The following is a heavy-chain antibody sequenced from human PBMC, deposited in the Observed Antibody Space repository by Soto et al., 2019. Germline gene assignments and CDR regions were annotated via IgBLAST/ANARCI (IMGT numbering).Heavy chain of an antibody. CDR2: IYYSGST. CDR3: ARHDRVVRDAFDI. CDR1: GGSISSSSYY. Sequence: PSETLSLTCTVSGGSISSSSYYWGWIRQPPGKGLEWIGSIYYSGSTYYNPSLKSRVTISVDTSKNQFSLKLSSVTAADTAVYYCARHDRVVRDAFDIWGQGTMVTVSS. J-gene: IGHJ3*02. D-gene: IGHD2-15*01. V-gene: IGHV4-39*01.